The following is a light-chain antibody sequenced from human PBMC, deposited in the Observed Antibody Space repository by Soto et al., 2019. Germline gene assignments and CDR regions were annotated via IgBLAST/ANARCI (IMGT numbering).Light chain of an antibody. J-gene: IGKJ2*01. CDR1: QSITNY. CDR3: QQSYSAPRT. CDR2: AAY. V-gene: IGKV1-39*01. Sequence: DIQMTQSPSSLPASVGDRVTITCRASQSITNYLSWYQQRPGKAPKLLIHAAYNLQSGVPSRFSGSGSETDFSLTISSLQPEDFATYYCQQSYSAPRTFGQGTKVEIK.